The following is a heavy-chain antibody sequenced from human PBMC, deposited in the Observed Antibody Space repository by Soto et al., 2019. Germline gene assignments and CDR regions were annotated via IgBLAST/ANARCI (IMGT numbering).Heavy chain of an antibody. J-gene: IGHJ6*02. D-gene: IGHD3-3*01. Sequence: QVQLQQWGAGLLKPSETLSLTCAVYGGSLSGHYWTWIRQAPGKGLEWIGEITHSGGTNYNSSLKSPVTISLETSKSQFSLILLSVTAADTAMYYCARDRQDYDLWSGYENEGPYGMDVWGQGTTVTVSS. CDR2: ITHSGGT. CDR1: GGSLSGHY. CDR3: ARDRQDYDLWSGYENEGPYGMDV. V-gene: IGHV4-34*01.